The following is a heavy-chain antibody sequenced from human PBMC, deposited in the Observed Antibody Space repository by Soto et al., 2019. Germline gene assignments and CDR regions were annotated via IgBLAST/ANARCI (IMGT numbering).Heavy chain of an antibody. J-gene: IGHJ3*02. CDR2: SYHSGST. CDR3: ARKQDNSPWGFDI. V-gene: IGHV4-4*02. Sequence: QVHLQESGPGLVKPSGTLSLTCAVSGGSISSNHWWSWVRQSPGKGLEWIGESYHSGSTNYNPSLKSRVTISVDKSKNQFSLKLSSVIAADTAVYYCARKQDNSPWGFDIWGQGIMVTVSS. CDR1: GGSISSNHW. D-gene: IGHD1-26*01.